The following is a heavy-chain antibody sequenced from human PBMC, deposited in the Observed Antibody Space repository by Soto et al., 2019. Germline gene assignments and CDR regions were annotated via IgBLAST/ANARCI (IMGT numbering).Heavy chain of an antibody. D-gene: IGHD3-10*01. CDR2: IYSGGYT. V-gene: IGHV3-53*01. Sequence: EVQLVESGGGLIQPGGSLRLSCAVSGFTVSNNYMSWVRQAPGKGLEGVSVIYSGGYTAYGDSVKGRFTISRDNSKNPLSLQKNSRGPGDPAVFYGAAQPGGGGYWGQGTLVTVSS. CDR1: GFTVSNNY. CDR3: AAQPGGGGY. J-gene: IGHJ4*02.